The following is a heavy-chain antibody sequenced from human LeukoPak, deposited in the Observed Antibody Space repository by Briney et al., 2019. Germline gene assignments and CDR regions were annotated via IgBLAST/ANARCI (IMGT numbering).Heavy chain of an antibody. J-gene: IGHJ6*02. D-gene: IGHD2-21*02. CDR3: ARDQRIVVVTASGMDV. Sequence: GGSLRLSCAASGFTFSSYSMNWVRQAPGKGLEWVSSISSSSYIYYADSVKGRFTISRDNAKNSLYLQMNSLRAEDTAVYYCARDQRIVVVTASGMDVWGQGTTVTVSS. V-gene: IGHV3-21*01. CDR1: GFTFSSYS. CDR2: ISSSSYI.